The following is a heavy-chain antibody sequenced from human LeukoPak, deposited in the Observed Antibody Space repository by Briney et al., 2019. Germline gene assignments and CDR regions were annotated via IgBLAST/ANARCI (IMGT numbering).Heavy chain of an antibody. CDR1: GSTVSSNY. D-gene: IGHD3-10*01. Sequence: GGSLRLSCAASGSTVSSNYMNWVRQAPGKGLEWVSVIYSGGETYYADSVKGRFTISRDKSKNTLYLQVNSLRAEDTAVYYCAKDLGRLLWFGESYYYYGMDVWGQGTTVTVSS. CDR3: AKDLGRLLWFGESYYYYGMDV. J-gene: IGHJ6*02. V-gene: IGHV3-66*01. CDR2: IYSGGET.